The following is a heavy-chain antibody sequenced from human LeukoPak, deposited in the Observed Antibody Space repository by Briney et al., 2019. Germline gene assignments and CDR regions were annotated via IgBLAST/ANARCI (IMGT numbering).Heavy chain of an antibody. V-gene: IGHV4-34*01. J-gene: IGHJ4*02. CDR3: AIRQQLVAFDY. Sequence: SETLSLTCAVYGGSFSGYYWSWIRQPPGKGLEWIGEINHSGSTNYNPSLKNRVTISVDTSKNQFSLKLSSVTAADTAVYYCAIRQQLVAFDYWGQGTLVTVSS. CDR1: GGSFSGYY. D-gene: IGHD6-13*01. CDR2: INHSGST.